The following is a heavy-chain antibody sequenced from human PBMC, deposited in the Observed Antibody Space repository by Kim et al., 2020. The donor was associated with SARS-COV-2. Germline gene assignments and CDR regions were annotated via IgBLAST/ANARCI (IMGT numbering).Heavy chain of an antibody. CDR1: GGTFSSYA. CDR3: ARDGYNNYYYYYMDV. V-gene: IGHV1-69*04. D-gene: IGHD5-12*01. Sequence: SVKVSCKASGGTFSSYAISWVRQAPGQGLEWMGRIIPILGIANYAQKFQGRVTITADKSTSTAYMELSSLRSEDTAVYYCARDGYNNYYYYYMDVWGKGTTVTVSS. CDR2: IIPILGIA. J-gene: IGHJ6*03.